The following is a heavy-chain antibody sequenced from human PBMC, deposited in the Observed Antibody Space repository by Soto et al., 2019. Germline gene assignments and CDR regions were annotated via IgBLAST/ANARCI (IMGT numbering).Heavy chain of an antibody. CDR1: GYTFSNYC. CDR2: ISLYSDGT. Sequence: ASVKVSCKTSGYTFSNYCITWVRQAPGQPLEWLGWISLYSDGTNYAQKFQGRVSMTTDTSTTTAYMELRSLRSDDTAVYYCARVVPGAEAWFGPWGQGTLVTVSS. V-gene: IGHV1-18*01. D-gene: IGHD2-2*01. CDR3: ARVVPGAEAWFGP. J-gene: IGHJ5*02.